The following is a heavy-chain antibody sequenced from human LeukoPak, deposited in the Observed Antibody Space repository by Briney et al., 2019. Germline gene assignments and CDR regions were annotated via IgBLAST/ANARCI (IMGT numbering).Heavy chain of an antibody. Sequence: GGSLGLSCAASGFTFSDYYMSWIRQAPGKGLEWVSYISSSGSTIYYADSVKGRFTISRDNAKNSLYLQMNSLRAEDTAVYYCAKGEEGITIFGVVTSIDYWGQGTLVTVSS. CDR2: ISSSGSTI. J-gene: IGHJ4*02. CDR3: AKGEEGITIFGVVTSIDY. D-gene: IGHD3-3*01. V-gene: IGHV3-11*04. CDR1: GFTFSDYY.